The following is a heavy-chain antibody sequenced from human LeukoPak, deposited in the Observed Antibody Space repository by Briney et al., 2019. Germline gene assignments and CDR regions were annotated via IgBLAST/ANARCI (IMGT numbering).Heavy chain of an antibody. CDR1: GASINNNF. J-gene: IGHJ4*01. D-gene: IGHD3-22*01. CDR3: ARHRDYYDT. Sequence: SETPSLTCTVSGASINNNFWTWIRQPPGKGLGWIGYIYSSGSAKYNPSLKSRVIISGDTSKNQISLNLTSVTAADTAVYFCARHRDYYDTWGHGTLVTVSS. CDR2: IYSSGSA. V-gene: IGHV4-59*08.